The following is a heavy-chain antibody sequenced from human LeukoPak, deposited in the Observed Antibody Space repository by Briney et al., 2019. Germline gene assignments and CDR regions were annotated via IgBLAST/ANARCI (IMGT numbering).Heavy chain of an antibody. D-gene: IGHD6-13*01. Sequence: SETLSLTCTVSGGSISSSGYYWGWIRQPPGKGLEWIGSISYTGSTYYNPSLKSRVTISVGTSENQFSLKLSSVTAADTAVYYCARDALVVAAADIAGEETSDWGQGTLVTVSS. J-gene: IGHJ4*02. CDR1: GGSISSSGYY. CDR2: ISYTGST. V-gene: IGHV4-39*07. CDR3: ARDALVVAAADIAGEETSD.